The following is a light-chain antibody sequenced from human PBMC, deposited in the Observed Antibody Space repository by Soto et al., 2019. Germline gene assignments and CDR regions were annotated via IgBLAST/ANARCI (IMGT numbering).Light chain of an antibody. CDR2: GAS. Sequence: EILMTQSPATLSVSPGERATLSCRASQSVSSNLAWYQQKPGQAPRLLIYGASTRATGIPARFSGSGSGTEFTLTISSLQSEDFAVYYCQQYNNWPLWTFGQGTNVQIK. CDR3: QQYNNWPLWT. CDR1: QSVSSN. V-gene: IGKV3-15*01. J-gene: IGKJ1*01.